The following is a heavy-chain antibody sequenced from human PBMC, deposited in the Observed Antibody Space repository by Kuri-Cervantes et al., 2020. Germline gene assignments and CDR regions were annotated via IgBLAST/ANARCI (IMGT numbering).Heavy chain of an antibody. J-gene: IGHJ4*02. CDR3: AKVESLGAYFDY. CDR1: GFTFSVYD. Sequence: GESLKISCVASGFTFSVYDIHWVRQVTGKGLEWVSGIGTAGDTYYPGSVKGRFTISRDNSKNTLYLQMNSLRAEDTAVYYCAKVESLGAYFDYWGQGTLVTVSS. CDR2: IGTAGDT. D-gene: IGHD3-16*01. V-gene: IGHV3-13*01.